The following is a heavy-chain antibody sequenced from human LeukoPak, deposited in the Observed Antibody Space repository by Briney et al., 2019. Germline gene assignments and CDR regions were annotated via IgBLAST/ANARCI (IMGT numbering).Heavy chain of an antibody. J-gene: IGHJ4*02. V-gene: IGHV3-74*01. CDR3: ARPPLGDTSPEGY. Sequence: GGSLRLSCAASGFTFSSYWMHWVRQAPGKGPVWVSRTNSDGSSTSYADSVKGRFTISRDNAKNTLYLQMNSLRAEDTAVYYCARPPLGDTSPEGYWGQGTLVTVSS. CDR2: TNSDGSST. CDR1: GFTFSSYW. D-gene: IGHD1-14*01.